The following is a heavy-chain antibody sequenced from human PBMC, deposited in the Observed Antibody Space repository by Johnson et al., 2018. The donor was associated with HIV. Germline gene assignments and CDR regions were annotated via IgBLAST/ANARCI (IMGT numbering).Heavy chain of an antibody. CDR2: IDLGGSLT. V-gene: IGHV3-7*05. CDR3: AKDMGSSWYDPWDAFDI. CDR1: GFIFGNYW. Sequence: VQLVESGGALVQPGGSLRLSCATSGFIFGNYWMTWIRQAPGKGLEWVANIDLGGSLTNYVDSVKGRFTISRDNAKNSLYLQMNSRRAEDTALYYCAKDMGSSWYDPWDAFDIWGQGTVVTVSS. J-gene: IGHJ3*02. D-gene: IGHD6-13*01.